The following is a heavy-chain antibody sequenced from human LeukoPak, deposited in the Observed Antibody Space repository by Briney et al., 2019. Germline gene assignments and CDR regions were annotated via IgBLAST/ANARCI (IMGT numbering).Heavy chain of an antibody. D-gene: IGHD3-22*01. CDR3: ASSLGYYDSSGYYYRY. CDR1: GYTFTSYG. J-gene: IGHJ4*02. V-gene: IGHV1-18*01. CDR2: ISAYNGNT. Sequence: AAVKVSCMASGYTFTSYGISWVRQAPGQGLEWMGWISAYNGNTNYAQKLQGRVTMTTDTSTSTAYMELRSLRSDDTAVYYCASSLGYYDSSGYYYRYWGEGTLVTVSS.